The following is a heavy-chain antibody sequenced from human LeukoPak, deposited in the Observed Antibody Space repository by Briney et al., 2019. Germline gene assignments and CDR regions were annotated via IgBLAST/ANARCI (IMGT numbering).Heavy chain of an antibody. CDR2: IIPIFGTA. CDR3: ARGSGSSGFDY. J-gene: IGHJ4*02. CDR1: GYTFTSYD. V-gene: IGHV1-69*05. Sequence: ASVKVSCKASGYTFTSYDINWVRQATGQGLEWMGGIIPIFGTANYAQKFQGRVTITTDESTSTAYMELSSLRSEDTAVYYCARGSGSSGFDYWGQGTLVTVSS. D-gene: IGHD6-6*01.